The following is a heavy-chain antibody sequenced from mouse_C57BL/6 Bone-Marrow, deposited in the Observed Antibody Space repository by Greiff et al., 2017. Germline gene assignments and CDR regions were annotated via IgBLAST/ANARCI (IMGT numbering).Heavy chain of an antibody. Sequence: EVQVVESGGGLVKPGGSLKLSCAASGFTFSDYGMHWVRQAPEKGLEWVAYISSGSSTIYYADTVKGRFTISRDNAKNTLFLQMTSLRSEDTAMYYCARRGYYGPNWYFDVWGTGTTVTVSS. CDR1: GFTFSDYG. J-gene: IGHJ1*03. V-gene: IGHV5-17*01. D-gene: IGHD1-1*01. CDR3: ARRGYYGPNWYFDV. CDR2: ISSGSSTI.